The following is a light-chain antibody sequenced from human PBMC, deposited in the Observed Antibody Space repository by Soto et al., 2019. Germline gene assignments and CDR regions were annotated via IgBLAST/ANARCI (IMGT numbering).Light chain of an antibody. V-gene: IGKV3-11*01. CDR1: QSVGSS. Sequence: VVLTQSPAAVSLTTGERATLSCRASQSVGSSLAWYQQKPGQAPRLLINDSSNRATGIPARFSGSGSGTDFTLTVIILEPEDFAVYYCQERTYWPRRFGQGTNLDIK. CDR2: DSS. CDR3: QERTYWPRR. J-gene: IGKJ1*01.